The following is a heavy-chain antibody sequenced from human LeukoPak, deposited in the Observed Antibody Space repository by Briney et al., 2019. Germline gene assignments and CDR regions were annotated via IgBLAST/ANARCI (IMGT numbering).Heavy chain of an antibody. CDR1: GGSISSGSYY. CDR2: IYTSGST. D-gene: IGHD5-18*01. CDR3: AREANVDTAMVGYYFDY. Sequence: SQTLSLTCTVSGGSISSGSYYWSWIRQPAGKGLEWIGRIYTSGSTNYNPSLKSRVTISVNTSKNQFSLKLSSVTAADTAVYYCAREANVDTAMVGYYFDYWGQETLVTVSS. V-gene: IGHV4-61*02. J-gene: IGHJ4*02.